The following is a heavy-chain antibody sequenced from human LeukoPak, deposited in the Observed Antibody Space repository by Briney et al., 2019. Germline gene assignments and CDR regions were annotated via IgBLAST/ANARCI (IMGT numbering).Heavy chain of an antibody. D-gene: IGHD3-16*02. Sequence: GGSLRLSCAASGLTFSDHYMDWVREAPGKGLEWLAIIWYDGSSKYYADSVKGRFTISRDNSKNTLYMQMNNLRVEDTAVYFCARDNRYTGNYLDAFDIWGQGTLVTVSP. CDR1: GLTFSDHY. J-gene: IGHJ3*02. CDR3: ARDNRYTGNYLDAFDI. CDR2: IWYDGSSK. V-gene: IGHV3-33*08.